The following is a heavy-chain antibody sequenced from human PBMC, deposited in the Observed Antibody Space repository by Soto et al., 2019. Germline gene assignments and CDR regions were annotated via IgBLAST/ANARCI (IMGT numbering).Heavy chain of an antibody. CDR1: GGFINNSAYY. Sequence: LSLTCTVSGGFINNSAYYWGWIRQSPGKGLDWIASGFYGGRTYYNPSLKSRVTFSLDTSKSRFSLELSSVTAADTAVYYCARHGAYSTSVYYYYGMDVWGQGTTVTVSS. J-gene: IGHJ6*02. D-gene: IGHD6-13*01. CDR2: GFYGGRT. V-gene: IGHV4-39*01. CDR3: ARHGAYSTSVYYYYGMDV.